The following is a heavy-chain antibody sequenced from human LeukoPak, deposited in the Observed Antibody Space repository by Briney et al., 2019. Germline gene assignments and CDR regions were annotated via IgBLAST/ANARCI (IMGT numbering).Heavy chain of an antibody. CDR1: GFTFSSYA. J-gene: IGHJ4*02. D-gene: IGHD2-2*01. CDR2: ISGSGGST. CDR3: AKEEVSGVVVPAPTDY. V-gene: IGHV3-23*01. Sequence: GGFLRLSCAASGFTFSSYAMSWVRQAPGKGLEWVSAISGSGGSTYYADSVKGRFTISRDNSKNTLYLQMNSLRAEDTAVYYCAKEEVSGVVVPAPTDYWGQGTLVTVSS.